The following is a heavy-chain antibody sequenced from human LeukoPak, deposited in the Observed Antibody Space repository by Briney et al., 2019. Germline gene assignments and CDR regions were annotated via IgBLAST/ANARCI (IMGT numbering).Heavy chain of an antibody. CDR2: ISWNNGSI. Sequence: PGGSLRLSCAASGFTFDDYAMHWVCQAPGKGLEWVSGISWNNGSIGYADSVKGRFTISRDNAKNSLYLQMNSLRAEDTALYYCAKDLSTFGVVTTPDYWGQGTLVTVSS. J-gene: IGHJ4*02. CDR1: GFTFDDYA. V-gene: IGHV3-9*01. D-gene: IGHD3-3*01. CDR3: AKDLSTFGVVTTPDY.